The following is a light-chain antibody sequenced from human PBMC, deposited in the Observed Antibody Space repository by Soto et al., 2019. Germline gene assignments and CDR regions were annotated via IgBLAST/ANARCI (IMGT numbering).Light chain of an antibody. CDR1: SSDVGGYNY. CDR3: CSYSVSYV. J-gene: IGLJ1*01. CDR2: DVS. V-gene: IGLV2-11*01. Sequence: QSALTQPRSVSGSPGQSVTISCTGTSSDVGGYNYVSWYQHHPGKAPKLIIYDVSQRPSGVPDRFSGFKSGKTASLTISGLQAEDEADYYCCSYSVSYVFGTGTKLTVL.